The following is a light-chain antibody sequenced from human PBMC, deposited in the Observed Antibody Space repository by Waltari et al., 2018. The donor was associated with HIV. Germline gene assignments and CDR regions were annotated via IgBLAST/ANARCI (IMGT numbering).Light chain of an antibody. J-gene: IGLJ2*01. CDR1: SSNIGRNT. V-gene: IGLV1-44*01. Sequence: QSVLTQPPSASGTPGPRVTISCSGSSSNIGRNTVNWYQQLPGTAPKLLIYSNNQRPSGVPDRFSGSKSGTSASLAISGLQSEDEADYYCAAWDGSLNGRVVFGGGTKLTVL. CDR2: SNN. CDR3: AAWDGSLNGRVV.